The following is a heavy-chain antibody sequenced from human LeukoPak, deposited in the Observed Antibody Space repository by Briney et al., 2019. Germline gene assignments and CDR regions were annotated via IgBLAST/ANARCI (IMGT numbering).Heavy chain of an antibody. D-gene: IGHD3-22*01. CDR2: INHSGST. J-gene: IGHJ4*02. V-gene: IGHV4-34*01. Sequence: KPSETLSLTCAVYGGSFSGYYWSWIRQPPGKGLEWIGEINHSGSTNYNPSLKSRVTISEDTSKNQFSLKLSSVTAADTAVYYCARASSGYYYKELDYWGQGTLVTVSS. CDR3: ARASSGYYYKELDY. CDR1: GGSFSGYY.